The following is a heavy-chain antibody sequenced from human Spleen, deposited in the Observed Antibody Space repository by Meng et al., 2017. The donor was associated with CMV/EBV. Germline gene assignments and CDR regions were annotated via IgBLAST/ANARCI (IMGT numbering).Heavy chain of an antibody. D-gene: IGHD2-2*01. V-gene: IGHV3-23*01. CDR2: ISGSGGTT. CDR1: GFTFSKYD. J-gene: IGHJ4*02. Sequence: GFTFSKYDMSWVRQAPGQGLEWVSTISGSGGTTNYADSVKGRFTISRDNSGNTLYLQMSSLRAEDTAIYYCAKDRCSTTSCPLDYWGQGTLVTVSS. CDR3: AKDRCSTTSCPLDY.